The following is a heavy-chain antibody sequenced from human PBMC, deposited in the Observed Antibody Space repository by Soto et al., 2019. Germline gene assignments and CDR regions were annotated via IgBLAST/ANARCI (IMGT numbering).Heavy chain of an antibody. CDR1: AGSISSSSYY. J-gene: IGHJ6*02. Sequence: SETLSLTCTVSAGSISSSSYYRGWIRQPPGKGLEWIGSIYYSGSTYYNPSLKSRVTISVDTSKNQFSLKLSSVTAADTAVYYCASRKYDFWSGYRSPPPYYYYGMDVWGQGTTVTVS. V-gene: IGHV4-39*01. CDR2: IYYSGST. CDR3: ASRKYDFWSGYRSPPPYYYYGMDV. D-gene: IGHD3-3*01.